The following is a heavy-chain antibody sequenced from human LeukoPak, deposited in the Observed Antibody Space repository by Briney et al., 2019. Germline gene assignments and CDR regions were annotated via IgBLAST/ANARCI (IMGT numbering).Heavy chain of an antibody. D-gene: IGHD3-22*01. V-gene: IGHV1-18*01. Sequence: ASVKVSCKTSGFIFTKHGFSWVRQAPGQGLEWMGWISAYNGDTRYAQKFQGRVTVTTDTSTSTAYMDLRSLRSDDTAVYFCAREHDSRVPCYNGMDVWGQGTTVTVSS. CDR2: ISAYNGDT. CDR1: GFIFTKHG. J-gene: IGHJ6*02. CDR3: AREHDSRVPCYNGMDV.